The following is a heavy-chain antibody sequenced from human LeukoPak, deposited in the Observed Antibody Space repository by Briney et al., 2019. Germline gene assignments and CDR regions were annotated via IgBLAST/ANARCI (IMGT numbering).Heavy chain of an antibody. D-gene: IGHD6-19*01. J-gene: IGHJ4*02. Sequence: GGSLRLSCAAAGFTFTSYAMSWVRQAPGKGLEWVLGITGSGGNTYYADSVKGRVTISRDSSKNTLFLQMNSLRAEDTAVYYCAKEGLFSVAGTLDYWGQGTLATVSS. V-gene: IGHV3-23*01. CDR3: AKEGLFSVAGTLDY. CDR1: GFTFTSYA. CDR2: ITGSGGNT.